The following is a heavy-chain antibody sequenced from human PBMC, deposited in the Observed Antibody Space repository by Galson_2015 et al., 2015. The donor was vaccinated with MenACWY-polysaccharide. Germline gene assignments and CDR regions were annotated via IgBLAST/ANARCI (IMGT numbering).Heavy chain of an antibody. V-gene: IGHV3-74*01. CDR1: GFTFSSYW. D-gene: IGHD6-13*01. Sequence: SLRLSCAASGFTFSSYWMHWVRQVPGKGLVWVSRISSDGSSTSYADSVKGRFTISRDNAKNTLHLQMNSLRVEDTAVYYCARVQVGYSNDWHHPYYFDYWGQGTLVTVSS. J-gene: IGHJ4*02. CDR3: ARVQVGYSNDWHHPYYFDY. CDR2: ISSDGSST.